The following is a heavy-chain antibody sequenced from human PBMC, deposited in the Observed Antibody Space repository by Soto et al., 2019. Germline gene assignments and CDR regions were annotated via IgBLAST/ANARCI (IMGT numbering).Heavy chain of an antibody. CDR1: GFTFSSYG. J-gene: IGHJ4*02. D-gene: IGHD3-22*01. CDR2: IWYDGSNK. CDR3: ARPLIYDSSGGWSMYHFDY. Sequence: QVQLVESGGGVVQPGRSLRLSCAASGFTFSSYGMHWVRQAPGKGLEWVAVIWYDGSNKFYADSVKGRFTISRDNSKNTLYLQMNSLRVEDTAVYYCARPLIYDSSGGWSMYHFDYWGQGALVTVSS. V-gene: IGHV3-33*01.